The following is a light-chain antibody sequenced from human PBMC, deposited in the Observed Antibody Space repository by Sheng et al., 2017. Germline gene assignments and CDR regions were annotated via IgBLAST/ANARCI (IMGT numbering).Light chain of an antibody. V-gene: IGKV1-9*01. Sequence: IQLTQSPSSLSASVGDRVTITCRASQAFSSYLAWYQQKPGKAPELLLYAASTLQDGVPSRFSGSGSGTDFTLTISSLQPEDFATYYCQQLNSYPLTFGEGPRWRSN. CDR3: QQLNSYPLT. J-gene: IGKJ4*01. CDR2: AAS. CDR1: QAFSSY.